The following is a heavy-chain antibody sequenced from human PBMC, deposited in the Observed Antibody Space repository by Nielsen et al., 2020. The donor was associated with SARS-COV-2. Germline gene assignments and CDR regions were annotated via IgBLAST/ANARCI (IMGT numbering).Heavy chain of an antibody. CDR1: GFTFSSYG. CDR3: AKSATLYY. J-gene: IGHJ4*02. Sequence: GESLKISCAASGFTFSSYGMHWVRQAPGKGLEWVAVISYDGSNKYYADSVKGRFTISRDNSKNTLYLQMNSLRAEDTAVYYCAKSATLYYWGQGTLVTVSS. D-gene: IGHD2/OR15-2a*01. CDR2: ISYDGSNK. V-gene: IGHV3-30*18.